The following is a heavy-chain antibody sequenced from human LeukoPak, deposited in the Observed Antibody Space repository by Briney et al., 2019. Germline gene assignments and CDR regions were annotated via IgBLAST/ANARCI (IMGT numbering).Heavy chain of an antibody. CDR3: ARGGYHHGFDI. CDR1: GFTFNSYW. J-gene: IGHJ3*02. Sequence: GGSLRLSCAAPGFTFNSYWFHWVRQAPGKGLVWVSRINSDGSDTIYADSVKGRFTISRDNAKSTVYLQMNSLKAEDTAVYYCARGGYHHGFDIWGQGTMVTVSS. V-gene: IGHV3-74*01. CDR2: INSDGSDT. D-gene: IGHD2-15*01.